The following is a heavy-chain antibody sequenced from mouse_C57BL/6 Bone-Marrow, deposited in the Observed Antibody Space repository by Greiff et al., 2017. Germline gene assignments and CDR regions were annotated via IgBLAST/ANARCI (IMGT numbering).Heavy chain of an antibody. V-gene: IGHV1-69*01. CDR3: ARDYDYDGGDYFDY. CDR1: GYTFTSYW. Sequence: QVQLQQPGAELVKPGASVKMSCKASGYTFTSYWMHWVKQRPGQGLEWIGEIDPSDSYTNYNQKFKGKSTLTVAKSSSTAYMQLSSLTSEDSAVYYCARDYDYDGGDYFDYWGQGTTLTVSS. D-gene: IGHD2-4*01. CDR2: IDPSDSYT. J-gene: IGHJ2*01.